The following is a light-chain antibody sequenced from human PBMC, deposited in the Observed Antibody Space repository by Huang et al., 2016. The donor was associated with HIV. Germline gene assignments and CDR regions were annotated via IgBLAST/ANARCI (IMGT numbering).Light chain of an antibody. J-gene: IGKJ2*01. Sequence: EIVMTQSPATLSVSAGERATLSCRASQTIGNNLAWYQQRPGQAPRLLFYGASTRTTDVPARVSGTGSETEFNLTINSLQSEDFGIYYCQHHNNWPPYTFGQGTRLEI. V-gene: IGKV3-15*01. CDR2: GAS. CDR3: QHHNNWPPYT. CDR1: QTIGNN.